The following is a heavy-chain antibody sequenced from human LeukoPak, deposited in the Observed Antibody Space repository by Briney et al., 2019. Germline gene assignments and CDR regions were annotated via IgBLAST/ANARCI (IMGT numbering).Heavy chain of an antibody. CDR2: IYHSGST. J-gene: IGHJ3*02. V-gene: IGHV4-30-2*01. Sequence: SETLSLTCTVSGGSISSGGYYWSWIRQPPGKGLEWIGYIYHSGSTYYNPSLKSRVTISVDTSKNQFSLKLSPVTAADTAVYYCARAHKGPCIGSWYCAFDIWGQGTMVTVSS. CDR1: GGSISSGGYY. CDR3: ARAHKGPCIGSWYCAFDI. D-gene: IGHD6-13*01.